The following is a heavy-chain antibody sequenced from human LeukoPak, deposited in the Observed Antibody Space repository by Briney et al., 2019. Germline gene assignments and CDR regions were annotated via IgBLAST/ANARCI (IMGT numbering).Heavy chain of an antibody. Sequence: GGSLRLSCAASGFTFSNYGMTWVRQAPGKGLEWVSSLISSGATTYYADSVKGRFTISRDNSKNTVHLQMDSLRAEDSAVYYCAKNAGYSYGLYYFDYWGQGTLVTVSS. J-gene: IGHJ4*02. D-gene: IGHD5-18*01. CDR3: AKNAGYSYGLYYFDY. CDR1: GFTFSNYG. V-gene: IGHV3-23*01. CDR2: LISSGATT.